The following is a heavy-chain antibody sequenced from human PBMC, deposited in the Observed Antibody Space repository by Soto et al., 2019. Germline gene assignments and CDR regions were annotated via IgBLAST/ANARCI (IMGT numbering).Heavy chain of an antibody. D-gene: IGHD6-6*01. Sequence: QVQLVQSGAEVKKPGSSVKVSCKASGGTFSSYAISWVRQAPGQGLEWMGGIIPIFGTANYAQKFQGRVTITADDATSTAYMGLSSLRSEDTAVYYCTRAGVEYSSSSWWYYFDYWGQGTLVTVSS. CDR3: TRAGVEYSSSSWWYYFDY. J-gene: IGHJ4*02. V-gene: IGHV1-69*01. CDR2: IIPIFGTA. CDR1: GGTFSSYA.